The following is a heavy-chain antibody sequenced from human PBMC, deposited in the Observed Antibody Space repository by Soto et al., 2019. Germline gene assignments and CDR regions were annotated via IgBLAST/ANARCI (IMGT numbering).Heavy chain of an antibody. V-gene: IGHV4-30-2*01. CDR1: GGSISSGGYS. CDR3: ARVGPGYCSGGSCLERNWFDP. CDR2: IYHSGST. Sequence: PSETLSLTCAVSGGSISSGGYSWSWIRQPPGKGLEWIGYIYHSGSTYYNPSLKSRVTISVDRSKNQFSPKLSSVTAADTAVYYCARVGPGYCSGGSCLERNWFDPWGQGTLVTVSS. D-gene: IGHD2-15*01. J-gene: IGHJ5*02.